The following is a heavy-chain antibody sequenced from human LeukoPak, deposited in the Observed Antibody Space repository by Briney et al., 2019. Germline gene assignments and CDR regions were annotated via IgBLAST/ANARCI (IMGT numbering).Heavy chain of an antibody. CDR2: MNPNSGNT. CDR3: ARDSGGAPDY. V-gene: IGHV1-8*01. D-gene: IGHD1-26*01. J-gene: IGHJ4*02. CDR1: GYTFTSYD. Sequence: ASVKVSCKASGYTFTSYDINWVRQATGQGLEWMGWMNPNSGNTGYAQKFQGRVTMTTDTSTGTAYMEVRTLRSDDTAVYYCARDSGGAPDYWGQGTLVTVSS.